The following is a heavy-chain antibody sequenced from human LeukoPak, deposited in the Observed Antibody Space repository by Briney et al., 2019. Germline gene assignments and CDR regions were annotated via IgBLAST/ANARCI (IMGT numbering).Heavy chain of an antibody. CDR3: ARSLYVVRAAMVWDITSYDS. D-gene: IGHD2-2*01. CDR1: GYTFTGYY. CDR2: INPNSGGT. Sequence: ASVKVSCKASGYTFTGYYMHGVRQAPGQGLEWMGGINPNSGGTNYAEELQRRVTMPRDTTNSTAYMELSTLRSDDMDVYYCARSLYVVRAAMVWDITSYDSWGKGTLVTVSS. J-gene: IGHJ4*02. V-gene: IGHV1-2*02.